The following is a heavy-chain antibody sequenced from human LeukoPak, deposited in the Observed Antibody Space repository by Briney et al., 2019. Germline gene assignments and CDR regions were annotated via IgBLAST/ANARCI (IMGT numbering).Heavy chain of an antibody. V-gene: IGHV4-39*07. Sequence: SETLSLTCTVSGGSIRSSSYYWDWIRQPPGKGLEWIGSIYYSGSTYYNSSLKSRVSISVDTSKDQFSLKVSSVTAADTAVYYCVRTNPWDLTYYFDYWGQGTLVTVSS. CDR2: IYYSGST. CDR1: GGSIRSSSYY. J-gene: IGHJ4*02. D-gene: IGHD1-14*01. CDR3: VRTNPWDLTYYFDY.